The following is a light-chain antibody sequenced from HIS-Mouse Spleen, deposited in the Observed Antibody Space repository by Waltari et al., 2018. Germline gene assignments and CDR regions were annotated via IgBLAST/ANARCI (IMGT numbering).Light chain of an antibody. J-gene: IGLJ2*01. CDR3: QSADSSGTYVV. V-gene: IGLV3-25*03. CDR2: KDS. Sequence: SYELTQPPSVSVSPGQTARITCSGDALPKQYAYWYQQKPGQAPVLVIYKDSERPSGIPGRFAGSSSGKTVTLTISGGQAEDEADYYCQSADSSGTYVVFGGGTKLTVL. CDR1: ALPKQY.